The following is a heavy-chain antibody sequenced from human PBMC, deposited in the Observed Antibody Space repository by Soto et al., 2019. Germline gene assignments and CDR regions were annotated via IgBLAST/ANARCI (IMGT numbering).Heavy chain of an antibody. J-gene: IGHJ4*02. CDR1: GYTFTNFG. CDR2: ISAYNGNT. V-gene: IGHV1-18*01. D-gene: IGHD3-16*01. CDR3: ARGGTPIDY. Sequence: QVQLVQSGAEVKKPGASVKVSCKASGYTFTNFGISWVRQAPGQGLEWMGWISAYNGNTNYAQKFQGRVTMTTDTSTSTAYMEVKSLRFDDTAVYCARGGTPIDYWGQGTLVPVSS.